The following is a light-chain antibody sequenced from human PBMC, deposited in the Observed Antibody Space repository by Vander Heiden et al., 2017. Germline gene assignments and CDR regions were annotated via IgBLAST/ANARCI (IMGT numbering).Light chain of an antibody. V-gene: IGKV1-5*03. CDR2: KAS. Sequence: DIQITQSPSTLSASVGDRVTITCRASQRISSWLAWYQQKPGKAPKLLIYKASSLESGVPSRFSGSGSGTEFTLTISSLQPDDFATYYCQQYNSYSWTFGQGTKLEIK. CDR3: QQYNSYSWT. CDR1: QRISSW. J-gene: IGKJ1*01.